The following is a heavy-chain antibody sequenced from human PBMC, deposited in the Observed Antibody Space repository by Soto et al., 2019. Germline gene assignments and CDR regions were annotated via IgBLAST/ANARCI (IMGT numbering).Heavy chain of an antibody. J-gene: IGHJ6*02. V-gene: IGHV1-69*13. CDR3: ARQSTISLLPNYYYGMDV. CDR1: GGTFSSYA. D-gene: IGHD5-12*01. Sequence: GASVKVSCKASGGTFSSYAISWVRQAPGQGLEWMGGIIPIFGTANYAQKFQGRVTITADESTSTAYMELSSLRSEDTAVYYCARQSTISLLPNYYYGMDVWGQGTTVTVS. CDR2: IIPIFGTA.